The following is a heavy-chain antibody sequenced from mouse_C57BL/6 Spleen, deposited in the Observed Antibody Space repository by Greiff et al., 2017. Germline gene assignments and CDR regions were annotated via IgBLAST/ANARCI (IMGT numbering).Heavy chain of an antibody. CDR3: ARRGYYSNYDAMDY. D-gene: IGHD2-5*01. CDR2: ISSGGSYT. J-gene: IGHJ4*01. V-gene: IGHV5-6*01. Sequence: EVQLVESGGDLVKPGGSLKLSCAASGFTFSSYGMSWVRQTPDKRLEWVATISSGGSYTYYPDSVKGRFTISRDNAKNTLYLQMSSLKSEDTAMYYCARRGYYSNYDAMDYWGQGTSVTVSS. CDR1: GFTFSSYG.